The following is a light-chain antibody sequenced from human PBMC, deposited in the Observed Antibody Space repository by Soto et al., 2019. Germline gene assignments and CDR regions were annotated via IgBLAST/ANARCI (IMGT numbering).Light chain of an antibody. CDR1: ETVSTN. J-gene: IGKJ5*01. V-gene: IGKV3-15*01. CDR3: QQRSNWPPIT. CDR2: GSS. Sequence: EIVLTQSPATLSVSPGERATLSCRVTETVSTNLAWFQRKAGQPPRLLIYGSSTRATGVPDRFSGSGSGTDFTLTINSLEPEDFVVYYCQQRSNWPPITFGQGTRLEIK.